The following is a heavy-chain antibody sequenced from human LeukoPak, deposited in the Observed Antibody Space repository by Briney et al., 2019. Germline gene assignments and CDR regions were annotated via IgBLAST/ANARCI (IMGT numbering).Heavy chain of an antibody. CDR2: IYTSGST. Sequence: SETLSLTCTVSGGSISSYYWSWIRQPAGKGLEWIGRIYTSGSTNYNPSLKSRVTISVDTSKNQFSLKLSSVTAADTAVYYCARHPLTGDEVRYYYGMDVWGQGTTVTVSS. CDR3: ARHPLTGDEVRYYYGMDV. D-gene: IGHD7-27*01. CDR1: GGSISSYY. J-gene: IGHJ6*02. V-gene: IGHV4-4*07.